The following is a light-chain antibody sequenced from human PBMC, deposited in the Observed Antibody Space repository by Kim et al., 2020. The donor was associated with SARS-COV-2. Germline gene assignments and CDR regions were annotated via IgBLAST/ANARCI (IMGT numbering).Light chain of an antibody. V-gene: IGLV2-14*03. CDR3: SSYTTSSTVV. Sequence: GQSITSSCTRTGSDVGGYRYVSWYQQHPGKAPKLMIFDVGGRPSGVSSRFSGSKSGNTASLTISGLQAEDEADYYCSSYTTSSTVVFGGGTKVTVL. J-gene: IGLJ3*02. CDR1: GSDVGGYRY. CDR2: DVG.